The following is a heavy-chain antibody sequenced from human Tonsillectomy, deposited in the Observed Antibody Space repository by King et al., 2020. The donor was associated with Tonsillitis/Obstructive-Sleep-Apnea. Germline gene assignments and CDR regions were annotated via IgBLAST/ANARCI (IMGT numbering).Heavy chain of an antibody. D-gene: IGHD2-2*01. J-gene: IGHJ5*02. CDR2: INHSGST. V-gene: IGHV4-34*01. Sequence: VQLQQWGAGLLKPSETLSLTCAVYGGAFSGYYWSWIRQPPGKGLEWIGEINHSGSTNYNPSLKSRVTISVETSKNQFSLKQISVTAADTAVYYCASEYCSSTSCPRSYNWFDPWGQGTLVTVSS. CDR1: GGAFSGYY. CDR3: ASEYCSSTSCPRSYNWFDP.